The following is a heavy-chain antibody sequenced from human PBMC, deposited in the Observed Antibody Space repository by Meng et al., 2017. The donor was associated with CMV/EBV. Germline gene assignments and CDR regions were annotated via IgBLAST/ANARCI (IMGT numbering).Heavy chain of an antibody. D-gene: IGHD2-8*01. CDR3: AGSPPNLLGDMYFFYAMDV. CDR2: INRGGTTT. J-gene: IGHJ6*02. Sequence: GESLKISCAASGIPFRTHWMHWVRQAPGKGLVWVSAINRGGTTTTYADSVKGRFTISRDNAKTTLYLQLNDLRAEDTAVYYCAGSPPNLLGDMYFFYAMDVWGRGTTVTVSS. V-gene: IGHV3-74*01. CDR1: GIPFRTHW.